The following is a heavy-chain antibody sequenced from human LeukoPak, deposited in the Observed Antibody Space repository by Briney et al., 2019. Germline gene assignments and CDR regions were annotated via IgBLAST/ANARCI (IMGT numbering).Heavy chain of an antibody. D-gene: IGHD1-14*01. CDR2: IYHTGST. CDR3: ARVRDHGIDY. CDR1: GYFISSGYY. Sequence: SETLSLTCSVSGYFISSGYYWVWIRQPLGKGLEWIGSIYHTGSTYYNPSLKNRVTISVDTSKNQFSLKLSSVTAADTAVYYCARVRDHGIDYWGQGTLVTVSS. J-gene: IGHJ4*02. V-gene: IGHV4-38-2*02.